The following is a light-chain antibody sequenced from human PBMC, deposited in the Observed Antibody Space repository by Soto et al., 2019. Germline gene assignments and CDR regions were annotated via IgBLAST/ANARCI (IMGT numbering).Light chain of an antibody. J-gene: IGKJ1*01. CDR2: DAS. CDR1: QSISNW. CDR3: QQYNSYWT. Sequence: DIQMTQSPSILSASVGDRVTITCRANQSISNWLAWYQQKPGKAPKLLIFDASTLEGGVPSRFSGSGSGTELTLTISSLQPDDFATYYYQQYNSYWTFGQGTKVDIK. V-gene: IGKV1-5*01.